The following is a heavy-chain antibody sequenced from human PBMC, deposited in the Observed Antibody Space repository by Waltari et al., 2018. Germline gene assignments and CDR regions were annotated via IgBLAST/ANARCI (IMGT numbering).Heavy chain of an antibody. Sequence: QVQLVESGGGVVQPGGSLRLSCAASGFTFSSHGMHWVRQAPGKGLEWVAFIRYDGSNKYYADSVKGRFTISRDNSKNTLYLQMNSLRAEDTAVYYCAKVVKYPDAFDIWGQGTMVTVSS. CDR1: GFTFSSHG. D-gene: IGHD2-2*01. CDR3: AKVVKYPDAFDI. CDR2: IRYDGSNK. V-gene: IGHV3-30*02. J-gene: IGHJ3*02.